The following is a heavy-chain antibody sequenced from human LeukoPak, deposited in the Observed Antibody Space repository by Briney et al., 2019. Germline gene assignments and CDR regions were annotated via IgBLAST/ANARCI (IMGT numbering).Heavy chain of an antibody. J-gene: IGHJ4*02. CDR1: GGSVSSGRYY. D-gene: IGHD1-7*01. Sequence: PSETLSLTCTVSGGSVSSGRYYWRWLRQPPGRGLEGIGYIYYSGSTNYNPSLKSRVTISVDTSKNQFSLKLSSVTAADTAVYYCARDLVTGTTSFDYWGQGTLVTVSS. CDR2: IYYSGST. CDR3: ARDLVTGTTSFDY. V-gene: IGHV4-61*01.